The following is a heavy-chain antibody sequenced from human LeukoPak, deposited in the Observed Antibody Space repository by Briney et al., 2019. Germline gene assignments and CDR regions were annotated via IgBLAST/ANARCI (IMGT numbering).Heavy chain of an antibody. CDR1: GLTFSSYA. Sequence: GRSLRLSCAASGLTFSSYAMHWVRQAPGKGLEWVAVISYDGSNKYYADSVKGRFTISRDNSKNTLYLQMNSLRAEDTAVYYCARGGYYDSSGYLDYWGQGTLVTVSS. J-gene: IGHJ4*02. D-gene: IGHD3-22*01. V-gene: IGHV3-30-3*01. CDR2: ISYDGSNK. CDR3: ARGGYYDSSGYLDY.